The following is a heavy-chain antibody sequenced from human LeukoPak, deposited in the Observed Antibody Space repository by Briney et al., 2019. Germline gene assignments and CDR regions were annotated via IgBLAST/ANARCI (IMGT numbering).Heavy chain of an antibody. CDR2: ISYDGSNK. Sequence: GGSLRLSCAASGFTFSSYGMHWVRQAPGKGLEWVAVISYDGSNKYYAGSVKGRFTISRDNSKNTLYLQMNSLRAEDTAVYYCAKEGVDYGDYTDAFDIWGQGTMVTVSS. J-gene: IGHJ3*02. D-gene: IGHD4-17*01. CDR1: GFTFSSYG. V-gene: IGHV3-30*18. CDR3: AKEGVDYGDYTDAFDI.